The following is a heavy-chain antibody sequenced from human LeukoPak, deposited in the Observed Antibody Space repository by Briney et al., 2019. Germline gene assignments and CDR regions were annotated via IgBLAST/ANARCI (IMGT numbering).Heavy chain of an antibody. CDR3: ARTLKYYDFWSGYYSDAFDI. CDR1: GGSISNTNSY. CDR2: IYYSGST. V-gene: IGHV4-39*07. Sequence: SETLSLTRTVSGGSISNTNSYWGWIRQPPGKGLEWIGSIYYSGSTYYNPSLKSRVTISVDTSKNQFSLKLSSVTAADTAVYYCARTLKYYDFWSGYYSDAFDIWGQGTMVTVSS. D-gene: IGHD3-3*01. J-gene: IGHJ3*02.